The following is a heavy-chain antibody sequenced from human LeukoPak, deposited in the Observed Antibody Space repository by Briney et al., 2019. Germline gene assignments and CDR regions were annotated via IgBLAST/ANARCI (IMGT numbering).Heavy chain of an antibody. Sequence: PGGSLRLSCAASGLSFSGSAMHWVRQASGKGLEWVGRIRSKANSYATAYAASAKGRFTISRDDSKNTAYLQMNSLTTEDTAVYYCTTPRGFDFWSAGGAFDIWGQGTRVTVSS. V-gene: IGHV3-73*01. CDR3: TTPRGFDFWSAGGAFDI. CDR1: GLSFSGSA. J-gene: IGHJ3*02. D-gene: IGHD3-3*01. CDR2: IRSKANSYAT.